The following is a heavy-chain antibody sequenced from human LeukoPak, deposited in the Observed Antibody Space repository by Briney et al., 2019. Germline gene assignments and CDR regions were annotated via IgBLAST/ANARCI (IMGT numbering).Heavy chain of an antibody. CDR3: TTYGSGRKFDY. D-gene: IGHD3-10*01. CDR1: GFTFSDAW. CDR2: IESKTDGGTT. V-gene: IGHV3-15*04. Sequence: GGFLRLSCAASGFTFSDAWMSWVRQTPGKGLEWVGRIESKTDGGTTDYGAPVKGRFTISRDDSTNTLYLQMNSLKSEDTAVYYCTTYGSGRKFDYWGQGILVTVSS. J-gene: IGHJ4*02.